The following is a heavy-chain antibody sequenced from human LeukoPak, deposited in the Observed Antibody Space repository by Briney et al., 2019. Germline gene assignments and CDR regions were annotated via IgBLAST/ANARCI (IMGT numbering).Heavy chain of an antibody. Sequence: GASVKVSCKASGFTFTNSAAQWVRQARGQRLEWIGWIVVGSGNTNYAQRFQERVTITRDMSTSTAYLELSSLRSEDTAVYYCAADLPYSNYGPLDHWGQGTLVTVSS. CDR3: AADLPYSNYGPLDH. V-gene: IGHV1-58*01. J-gene: IGHJ4*02. CDR1: GFTFTNSA. CDR2: IVVGSGNT. D-gene: IGHD4-11*01.